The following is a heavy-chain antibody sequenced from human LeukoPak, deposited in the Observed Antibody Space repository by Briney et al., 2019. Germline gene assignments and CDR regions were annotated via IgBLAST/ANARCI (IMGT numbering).Heavy chain of an antibody. CDR3: ASVQGKNYYGMDV. V-gene: IGHV4-59*01. D-gene: IGHD3-10*02. CDR2: IYYSGSS. J-gene: IGHJ6*02. CDR1: GGSISCYY. Sequence: SETLSLTCTVSGGSISCYYWSWIRQPPGKGLEWIGYIYYSGSSNYNPSLKSRVTISVDTSKNQFSLKLSSVTAADTAVYYCASVQGKNYYGMDVWGQGTTVTVSS.